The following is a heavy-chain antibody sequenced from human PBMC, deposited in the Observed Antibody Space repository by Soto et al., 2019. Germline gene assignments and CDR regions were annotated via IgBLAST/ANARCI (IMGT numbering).Heavy chain of an antibody. CDR1: GFTFSSYG. D-gene: IGHD3-3*01. V-gene: IGHV3-30*18. CDR3: AKDGDFWSGYYPPNNWFDP. J-gene: IGHJ5*02. CDR2: ISYAGSNK. Sequence: QVQLVESGGGVVQPGRSLRLSCAASGFTFSSYGMHWVRQAPGKGLEWVAVISYAGSNKYYADSVKGRFTISRDNSKNTLYLQMNSLRAEDTAVYYCAKDGDFWSGYYPPNNWFDPWGQGTLVTVSS.